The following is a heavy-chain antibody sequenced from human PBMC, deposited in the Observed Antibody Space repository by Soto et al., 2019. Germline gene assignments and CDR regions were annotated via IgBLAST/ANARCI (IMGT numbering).Heavy chain of an antibody. CDR3: ARDNSYDSSGYYDLNWFDP. V-gene: IGHV3-11*01. J-gene: IGHJ5*02. CDR2: ISISGSTI. D-gene: IGHD3-22*01. Sequence: KSGGSLSLSCADSGFTLSDYYMSWIRQAPGKGLEWVSYISISGSTIYYADSVKGGFTISRDNAKNSLYLQMNSLRAEDTAVYYCARDNSYDSSGYYDLNWFDPWGQGTLVTVSS. CDR1: GFTLSDYY.